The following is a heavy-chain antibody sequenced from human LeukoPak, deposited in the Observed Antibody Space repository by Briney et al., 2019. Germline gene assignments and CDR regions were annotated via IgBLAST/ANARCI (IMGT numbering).Heavy chain of an antibody. Sequence: GGSLRLSCAASGFTFSSYAMSWVRQAPGKGLEWVSAISGSGGSTYYADSVKGRFTISRDNSKNTLYLQMNSLRAEDTAVYYCAKSLYYYDSSGYRAFDYWGQGTLVTVSS. D-gene: IGHD3-22*01. J-gene: IGHJ4*02. CDR2: ISGSGGST. CDR3: AKSLYYYDSSGYRAFDY. V-gene: IGHV3-23*01. CDR1: GFTFSSYA.